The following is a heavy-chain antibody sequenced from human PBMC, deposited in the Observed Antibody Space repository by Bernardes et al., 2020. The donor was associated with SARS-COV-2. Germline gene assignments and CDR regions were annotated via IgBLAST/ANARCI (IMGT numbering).Heavy chain of an antibody. V-gene: IGHV4-34*01. CDR1: GGSFSGYY. CDR2: INHSGST. J-gene: IGHJ5*02. D-gene: IGHD3-10*01. Sequence: SETLSLTCAVYGGSFSGYYWSWIRQPPGKGLEWIGEINHSGSTDQNPSLKSRVTISVDTSKNQFSLKLSSVTAADTAVYYCAANYYDSGSYYNNRQGWFDPWGQGSLVTVSS. CDR3: AANYYDSGSYYNNRQGWFDP.